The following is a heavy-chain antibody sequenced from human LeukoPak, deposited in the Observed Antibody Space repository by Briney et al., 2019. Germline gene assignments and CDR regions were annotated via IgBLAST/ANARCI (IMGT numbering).Heavy chain of an antibody. V-gene: IGHV3-48*03. Sequence: AGTLSLSCAASGFTFSSYKINWVRKAPRTGLDWVSFISSSGSTIYYAASVKGRFTISRDNAKNSLYLQMNCLRAEDTAVYYCARERYSSGWYFDYWGQGTLVTVSS. CDR1: GFTFSSYK. D-gene: IGHD6-19*01. CDR3: ARERYSSGWYFDY. CDR2: ISSSGSTI. J-gene: IGHJ4*02.